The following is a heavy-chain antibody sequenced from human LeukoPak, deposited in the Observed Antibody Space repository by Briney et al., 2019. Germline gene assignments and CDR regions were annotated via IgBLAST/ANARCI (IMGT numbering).Heavy chain of an antibody. J-gene: IGHJ6*03. V-gene: IGHV4-59*01. Sequence: SETLSLTCTVSGDPISDYYWSWIRQPPGKGLEWIGYIYYSGSTNYNPSLKSRVTISIDTSKNQFSRKLSSVTAADTAVYYCARAYSSRLIGYYYHFMDVWGRGTTVTVSS. CDR1: GDPISDYY. CDR2: IYYSGST. CDR3: ARAYSSRLIGYYYHFMDV. D-gene: IGHD6-13*01.